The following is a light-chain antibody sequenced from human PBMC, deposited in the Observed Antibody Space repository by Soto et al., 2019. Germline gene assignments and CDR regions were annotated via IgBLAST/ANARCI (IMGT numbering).Light chain of an antibody. V-gene: IGKV3-15*01. Sequence: EIMMTQSPVTLSVSPGDRATLSCRVSQSVSNNLAWYQQKPGQAPRLLIYYASTRATGIPARFSGSGSGTEFTLTISGLQSEDFALYYCQQYNDWPPITFGQGTRLEI. CDR3: QQYNDWPPIT. J-gene: IGKJ5*01. CDR1: QSVSNN. CDR2: YAS.